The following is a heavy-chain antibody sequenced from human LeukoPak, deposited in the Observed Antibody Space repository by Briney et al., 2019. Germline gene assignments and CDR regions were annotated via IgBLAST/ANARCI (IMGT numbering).Heavy chain of an antibody. CDR3: ARGSIVPADNNWFDP. CDR2: ISAYNGNT. Sequence: RASVKVSCKASGYTFTSYGISWVRQAPGQGLEWMGWISAYNGNTNYAQKLQGRVTMTTDTSTSTAYMELRSLRSDDTAVYYCARGSIVPADNNWFDPWGQGTLVTVSS. D-gene: IGHD2-2*01. V-gene: IGHV1-18*01. CDR1: GYTFTSYG. J-gene: IGHJ5*02.